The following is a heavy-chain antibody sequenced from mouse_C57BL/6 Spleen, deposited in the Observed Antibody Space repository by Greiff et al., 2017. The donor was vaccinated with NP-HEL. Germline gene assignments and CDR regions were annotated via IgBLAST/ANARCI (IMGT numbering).Heavy chain of an antibody. CDR1: GFTFSSYA. J-gene: IGHJ3*01. D-gene: IGHD2-4*01. V-gene: IGHV5-4*01. Sequence: EVKLMESGGGLVKPGGSLKLSCAASGFTFSSYAMSWVRQTPEKRLEWVATISDGGSYTYYPDNVKGRFTISRDNAKNNLYLQMSHLKSEDTAMYYCARDDYDDRFAYWGQGTLVTVSA. CDR3: ARDDYDDRFAY. CDR2: ISDGGSYT.